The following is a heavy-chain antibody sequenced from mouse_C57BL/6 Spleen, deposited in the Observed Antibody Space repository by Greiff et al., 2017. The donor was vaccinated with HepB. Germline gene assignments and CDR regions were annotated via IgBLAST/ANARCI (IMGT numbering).Heavy chain of an antibody. D-gene: IGHD2-5*01. CDR1: GFTLSDYG. Sequence: EVQRVESGGGLVKPGGSLKLSCAASGFTLSDYGMHWVRQAPEKGLEWVAYISSGSSTIYYADTVKGRFTISRDNAKNTLFLQMTSLRSEDAAMYYCTRGESNCAFAYWGQGTLVTVCA. CDR2: ISSGSSTI. V-gene: IGHV5-17*01. J-gene: IGHJ3*01. CDR3: TRGESNCAFAY.